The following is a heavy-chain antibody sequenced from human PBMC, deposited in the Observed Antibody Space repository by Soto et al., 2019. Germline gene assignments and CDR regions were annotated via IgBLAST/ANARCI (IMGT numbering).Heavy chain of an antibody. CDR2: IWYDGSNK. V-gene: IGHV3-33*01. CDR1: GFTFSSYG. CDR3: ARTPKSSPYYFDY. J-gene: IGHJ4*02. Sequence: QVQLVESGGGVVQAGRSLRLSCAASGFTFSSYGMHWVRQAPGKGLEWVAVIWYDGSNKYYADSVKGRFTISRDNSKNTLYLQMNSLRAEDTAVYYCARTPKSSPYYFDYWGQGTLVTVSS.